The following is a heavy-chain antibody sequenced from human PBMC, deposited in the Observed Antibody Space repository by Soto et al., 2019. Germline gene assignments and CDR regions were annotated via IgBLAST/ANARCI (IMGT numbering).Heavy chain of an antibody. CDR1: GGSIGSYY. J-gene: IGHJ4*02. D-gene: IGHD2-2*01. CDR3: ARDVGYANGLDY. CDR2: VYYSGST. V-gene: IGHV4-59*01. Sequence: QVQLQESGPGLAKPSETLSLTCTVSGGSIGSYYWSWIRKAPGTGLEWIGYVYYSGSTKYNPSLKSRVTISLDTPKKQFFLKLNSVTAADTAVYYCARDVGYANGLDYWGQGTRVIVS.